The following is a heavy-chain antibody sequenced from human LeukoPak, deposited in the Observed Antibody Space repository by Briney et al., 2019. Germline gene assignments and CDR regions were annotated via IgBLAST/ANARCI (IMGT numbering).Heavy chain of an antibody. J-gene: IGHJ4*02. CDR1: GGSFSGYY. V-gene: IGHV4-34*01. Sequence: KASETLSLTCAVYGGSFSGYYWSWIRQPPGKGLEWIGEINHSGSTNYNPSLKSQVTISVDTSKNQFSLKLSSVTAADTAVYYCARGGKAMVQGIDYWGQGTLVTVSS. CDR2: INHSGST. D-gene: IGHD5-18*01. CDR3: ARGGKAMVQGIDY.